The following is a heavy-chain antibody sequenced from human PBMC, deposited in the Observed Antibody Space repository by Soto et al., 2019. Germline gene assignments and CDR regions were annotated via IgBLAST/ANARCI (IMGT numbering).Heavy chain of an antibody. V-gene: IGHV1-18*01. Sequence: QVHLVQSVAEVKKPGASVKVSCKGSGYTFTRYGITWVRQAPGQGLEWMGWLSAHNGNTNYAQKLQGRVTVTRDTSTSTAYMELRSRRSADTAVYYCARGRYGDYWGQGALATVSS. J-gene: IGHJ4*02. CDR3: ARGRYGDY. CDR2: LSAHNGNT. CDR1: GYTFTRYG. D-gene: IGHD1-1*01.